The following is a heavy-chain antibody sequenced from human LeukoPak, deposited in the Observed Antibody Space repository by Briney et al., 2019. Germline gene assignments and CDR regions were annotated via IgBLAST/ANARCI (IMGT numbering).Heavy chain of an antibody. Sequence: SETLSLTCAVYGGSFSGYYWSWIRQPPGKGLDWIGEINHSGSTNYNPSLKSRVTISVDTSKNQFSLKLSSVTAADTAVYYCARAPLYCSGGSCYLDAFDIWGQGTMVTVSS. CDR2: INHSGST. CDR1: GGSFSGYY. D-gene: IGHD2-15*01. J-gene: IGHJ3*02. CDR3: ARAPLYCSGGSCYLDAFDI. V-gene: IGHV4-34*01.